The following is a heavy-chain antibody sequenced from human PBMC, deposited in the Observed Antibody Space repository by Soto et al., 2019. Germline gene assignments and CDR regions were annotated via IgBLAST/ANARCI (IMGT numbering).Heavy chain of an antibody. CDR2: ISGSGGST. D-gene: IGHD5-18*01. Sequence: PWGSLILSGAAPGFTCSSYAMSWVRQAPGKGLEWVSAISGSGGSTYYAGSVKCRVTISRDNSKNTLYLQMNSLRAGHTAVYYCAKVPHQKNGYSSPLDMDVWCQGTTMTVSS. CDR3: AKVPHQKNGYSSPLDMDV. J-gene: IGHJ6*02. V-gene: IGHV3-23*01. CDR1: GFTCSSYA.